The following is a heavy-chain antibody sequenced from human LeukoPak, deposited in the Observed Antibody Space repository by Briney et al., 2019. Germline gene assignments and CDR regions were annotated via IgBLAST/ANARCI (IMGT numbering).Heavy chain of an antibody. V-gene: IGHV3-74*01. D-gene: IGHD5-18*01. Sequence: PGGPLRLSCAASGLLFSNYWMHRVRQAPGKGPVWVSRINRDGSSTSYADSVKGRFTISRDNAKNTLYLQMNSLRAEDTAVYYCARGGGYSYGSFDYWGQGTLVTVSS. CDR1: GLLFSNYW. CDR2: INRDGSST. J-gene: IGHJ4*02. CDR3: ARGGGYSYGSFDY.